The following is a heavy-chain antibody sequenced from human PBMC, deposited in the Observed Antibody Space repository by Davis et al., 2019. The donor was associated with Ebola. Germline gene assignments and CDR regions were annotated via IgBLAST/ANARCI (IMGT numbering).Heavy chain of an antibody. Sequence: GGSLRLSCTDSVITFSSYAMTWVRQAPGKGLEWVSAISGSGGSTYYADSVKGRFTISRDNSKKTLYLQMNSLKTEDTAVYYCTTDPRVGATPDYFDYWGQGSLVAVSS. D-gene: IGHD1-26*01. CDR2: ISGSGGST. CDR3: TTDPRVGATPDYFDY. V-gene: IGHV3-23*01. J-gene: IGHJ4*02. CDR1: VITFSSYA.